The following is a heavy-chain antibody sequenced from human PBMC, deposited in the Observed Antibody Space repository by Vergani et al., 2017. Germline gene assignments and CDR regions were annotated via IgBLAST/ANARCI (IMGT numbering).Heavy chain of an antibody. CDR3: VRDRGRCAGGRCYTEAWDY. V-gene: IGHV3-30-3*01. J-gene: IGHJ4*02. Sequence: QVQLVESGGGVVQPGTSLRPSCVVSGFALNRHSMYWVRQAPGKGLEWVVGISFDGTNEYYPDLVKGRFTISRDIAKNTLYLQVRSLRLEDTGVYHCVRDRGRCAGGRCYTEAWDYWGQGTPVTVSS. CDR2: ISFDGTNE. D-gene: IGHD2-2*02. CDR1: GFALNRHS.